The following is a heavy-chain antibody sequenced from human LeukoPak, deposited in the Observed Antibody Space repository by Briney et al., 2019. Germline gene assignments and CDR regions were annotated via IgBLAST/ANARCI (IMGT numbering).Heavy chain of an antibody. CDR3: ARDRSSGWSGATAPYYFDY. CDR2: ISGSGGST. Sequence: GGSLRLSCAASGFTFSSYAMSWVRQAPGKGLEWVSAISGSGGSTYYADSVKGRFTISRDNSKNTLYLQMNSLRAEDTAVYYCARDRSSGWSGATAPYYFDYWGQGTLVTVSS. V-gene: IGHV3-23*01. J-gene: IGHJ4*02. D-gene: IGHD6-19*01. CDR1: GFTFSSYA.